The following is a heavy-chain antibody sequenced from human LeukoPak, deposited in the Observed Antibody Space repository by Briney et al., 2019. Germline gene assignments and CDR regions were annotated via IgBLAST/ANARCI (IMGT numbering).Heavy chain of an antibody. CDR1: GYTLTELS. J-gene: IGHJ5*02. V-gene: IGHV1-2*04. CDR3: ATDRVTIQNWFDP. D-gene: IGHD3-3*01. Sequence: GASVKVSCKVSGYTLTELSMHWVRQAPGQGLEWMGWINPNSGGTNYAQKFQGWVTMTRDTSISTAYMELSRLRSDDTAVYYCATDRVTIQNWFDPWGQGTLVTVSS. CDR2: INPNSGGT.